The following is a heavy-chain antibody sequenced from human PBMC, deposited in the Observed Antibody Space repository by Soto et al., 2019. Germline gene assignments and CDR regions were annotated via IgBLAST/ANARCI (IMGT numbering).Heavy chain of an antibody. CDR2: IWYDGSNK. Sequence: QAGGSLRLSCAASGFTFGSYGMHWVRQAPGKGLEWVAVIWYDGSNKYYADSVKGRFTISRDNSKNTLYLKMNSLRAEDTAVYYCARTYYYDSSGHHDAFDIWGQGTMVTVSS. V-gene: IGHV3-33*01. J-gene: IGHJ3*02. CDR1: GFTFGSYG. CDR3: ARTYYYDSSGHHDAFDI. D-gene: IGHD3-22*01.